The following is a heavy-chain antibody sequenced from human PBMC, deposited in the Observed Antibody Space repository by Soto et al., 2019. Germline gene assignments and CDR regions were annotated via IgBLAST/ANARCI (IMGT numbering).Heavy chain of an antibody. D-gene: IGHD3-10*01. V-gene: IGHV1-24*01. Sequence: ASVKVSCNVSGYTLNELSVHWVRPAPGKGLEWMGGFDPEDGETVYAQKFQGRVTMTEDTSTDTANMELSSLTSEDTAVYYCATGGPAGDFDYGCQGTLVTVSS. CDR1: GYTLNELS. CDR2: FDPEDGET. CDR3: ATGGPAGDFDY. J-gene: IGHJ4*02.